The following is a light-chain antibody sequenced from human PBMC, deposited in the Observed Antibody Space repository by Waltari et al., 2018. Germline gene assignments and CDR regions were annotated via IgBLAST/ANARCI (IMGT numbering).Light chain of an antibody. CDR3: QQYGSS. CDR1: QSVSSSY. CDR2: GAS. J-gene: IGKJ3*01. V-gene: IGKV3-20*01. Sequence: EIVLTQSPGTLSLSPGERATLSCRASQSVSSSYLAWYQQKPGQAPRLVIYGASSRATGIPDRFSGSGSGTDFTLTISRLEPEDFAVYYCQQYGSSFGPGTKVDIK.